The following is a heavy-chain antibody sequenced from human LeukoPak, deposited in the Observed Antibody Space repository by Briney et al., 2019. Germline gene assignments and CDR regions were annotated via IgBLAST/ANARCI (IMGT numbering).Heavy chain of an antibody. CDR3: TTEPYYSGPTYIVDY. D-gene: IGHD1-26*01. CDR2: IITKGEGGTT. V-gene: IGHV3-15*01. Sequence: PAESLTLSCVAAGVTFTNAWMTWFRQVRGKGREWVGRIITKGEGGTTDYAAPVKRRFSISRDYSKNTMYLQMNSLEADDTGVYYCTTEPYYSGPTYIVDYWGQGTLVTVSS. J-gene: IGHJ4*02. CDR1: GVTFTNAW.